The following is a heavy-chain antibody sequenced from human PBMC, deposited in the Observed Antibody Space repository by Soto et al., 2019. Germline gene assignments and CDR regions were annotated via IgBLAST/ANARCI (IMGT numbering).Heavy chain of an antibody. V-gene: IGHV3-30*18. Sequence: GGSLRLSCAASGFTFSSYGMHWVRQAPGKGLEWVAVISYDGSNKYYADSVKGRFTISRDNSKNTLYLQMNSLRAEDTAVYYCAKDRGITMIVVAIPDYWGQGTLVTVSS. CDR2: ISYDGSNK. J-gene: IGHJ4*02. D-gene: IGHD3-22*01. CDR3: AKDRGITMIVVAIPDY. CDR1: GFTFSSYG.